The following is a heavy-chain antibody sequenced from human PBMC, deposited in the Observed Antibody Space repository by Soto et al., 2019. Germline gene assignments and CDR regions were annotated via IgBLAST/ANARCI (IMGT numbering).Heavy chain of an antibody. V-gene: IGHV4-59*08. J-gene: IGHJ6*02. D-gene: IGHD5-18*01. CDR1: GGSISPYY. CDR2: IYYGGTS. CDR3: ACIFSGGYGYGFYYYGMDV. Sequence: SETLSLTCTVSGGSISPYYWSWIRQPPGKGLEWVGYIYYGGTSSYNPSLKSRVTISLETSKSQISLRLTSVTAADTAVFFCACIFSGGYGYGFYYYGMDVWGQGTTVTVSS.